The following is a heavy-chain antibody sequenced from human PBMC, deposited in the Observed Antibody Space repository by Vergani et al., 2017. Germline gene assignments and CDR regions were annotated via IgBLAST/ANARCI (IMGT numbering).Heavy chain of an antibody. CDR3: ARDGYSSGGYYYYYGMDV. V-gene: IGHV1-69*01. CDR1: GGTFSSYA. J-gene: IGHJ6*02. Sequence: QVQLVQSGAEVKKPGSSVKVSCKASGGTFSSYAISWVRQAPGQGLEWMGGIIPIFGTANYAQKFQGRVTFTADESTSTAYMELSSLRSEDTAVYYCARDGYSSGGYYYYYGMDVWGQGTTVTVSS. D-gene: IGHD6-25*01. CDR2: IIPIFGTA.